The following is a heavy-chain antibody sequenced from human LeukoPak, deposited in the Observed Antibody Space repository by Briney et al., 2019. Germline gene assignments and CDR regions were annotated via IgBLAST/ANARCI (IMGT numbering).Heavy chain of an antibody. CDR2: INHSGST. Sequence: SETLSLTCAVYGGSFSGYYWSWVRQPPGKGLEWIGEINHSGSTNYNPSLKSRVTISVDTSKTQFSLKLSSVTAADTAVYYCARSRLTRVRGVIIPYYFDYWGQGTLVTVSS. V-gene: IGHV4-34*01. J-gene: IGHJ4*02. CDR1: GGSFSGYY. CDR3: ARSRLTRVRGVIIPYYFDY. D-gene: IGHD3-10*01.